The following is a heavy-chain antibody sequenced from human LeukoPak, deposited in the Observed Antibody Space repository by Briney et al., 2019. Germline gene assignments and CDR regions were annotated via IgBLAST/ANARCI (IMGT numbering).Heavy chain of an antibody. CDR1: GDSVTSNSAA. CDR3: AREGYYYDTSGYTIDY. D-gene: IGHD3-22*01. CDR2: TYYRSKWYN. V-gene: IGHV6-1*01. Sequence: SQTLSLTCAISGDSVTSNSAAWNWIRQSPSRGLEWLGRTYYRSKWYNDFAVSVKSRITINPDKSKNQFSLQLNSVTPEDTAVYYCAREGYYYDTSGYTIDYWGQGTLVTVSS. J-gene: IGHJ4*02.